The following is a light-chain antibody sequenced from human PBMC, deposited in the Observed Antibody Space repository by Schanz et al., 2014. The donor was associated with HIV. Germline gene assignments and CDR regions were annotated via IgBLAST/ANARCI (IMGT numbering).Light chain of an antibody. J-gene: IGLJ2*01. CDR3: SSYTSSSTVV. V-gene: IGLV2-14*03. Sequence: QSALTQPASVSGSPGQSITISCTGTSSDVGVYNYVSWYQHHPGKAPKLMIYDVSNRPSGVSNRFSGSKSGNTASLTISGLQAEDEADYYCSSYTSSSTVVFGGGTKLTV. CDR2: DVS. CDR1: SSDVGVYNY.